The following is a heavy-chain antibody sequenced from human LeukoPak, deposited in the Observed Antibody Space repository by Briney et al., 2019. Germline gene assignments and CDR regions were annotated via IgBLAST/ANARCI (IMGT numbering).Heavy chain of an antibody. CDR1: GVSFSGYY. D-gene: IGHD5-12*01. CDR3: ASLYSGYGVNFDY. J-gene: IGHJ4*02. Sequence: SGTLSLTCAVYGVSFSGYYWSWIRQPPGKGPEWIGEINHSGSTNYNPSLKSRVTISVDTSKNQFSLKLSSVTAADTAVYYCASLYSGYGVNFDYWGQGTLVTVSS. V-gene: IGHV4-34*01. CDR2: INHSGST.